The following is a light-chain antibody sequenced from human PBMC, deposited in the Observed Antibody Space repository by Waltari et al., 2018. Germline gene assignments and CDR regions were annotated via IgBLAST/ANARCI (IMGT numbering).Light chain of an antibody. V-gene: IGLV1-47*01. CDR1: RSNIGNNY. CDR3: AVWDDSLSGRV. J-gene: IGLJ3*02. Sequence: QSVLTQPPSASGTPGQRVTISCSGSRSNIGNNYVYWYQQLTGTAPKLRIVRNNQRPSGFPDRFSGSKSGTSASLAISGLRSEDEADYYCAVWDDSLSGRVFGGGTKVTVL. CDR2: RNN.